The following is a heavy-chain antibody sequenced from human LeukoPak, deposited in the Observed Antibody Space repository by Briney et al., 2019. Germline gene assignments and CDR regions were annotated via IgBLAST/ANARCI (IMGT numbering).Heavy chain of an antibody. J-gene: IGHJ6*02. CDR3: ARNNGMDV. Sequence: GGSLRLSCAASGFALSSHWMTWVRQVPGRGPEWVANVNRDGSETYYLDSVKGRFTISKDNARNSLYLQMNSLRAEDTALYHCARNNGMDVWGQGTTVIVSS. V-gene: IGHV3-7*03. CDR2: VNRDGSET. CDR1: GFALSSHW.